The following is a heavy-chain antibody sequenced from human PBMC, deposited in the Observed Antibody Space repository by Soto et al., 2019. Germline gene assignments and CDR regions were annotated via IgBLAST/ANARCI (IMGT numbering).Heavy chain of an antibody. CDR1: GFSFDDYA. CDR3: AKSTGGTANGMGV. Sequence: EVQVVESGGGLVQPGRSLRLSCAASGFSFDDYAMHWVRQAPGKGLEWVSGIRWNSGTIGYADSVKGRFTIYRDNAKNSLYMQMNSLRAEDTALYYCAKSTGGTANGMGVWGQGTTVTVSS. J-gene: IGHJ6*02. CDR2: IRWNSGTI. V-gene: IGHV3-9*01. D-gene: IGHD2-8*02.